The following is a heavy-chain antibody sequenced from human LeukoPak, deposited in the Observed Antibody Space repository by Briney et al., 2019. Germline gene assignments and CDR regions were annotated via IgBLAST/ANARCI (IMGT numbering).Heavy chain of an antibody. Sequence: GESLKISCKGSGYSFTSYWIGWVRQMPGKGLEWMGIIYPGDSDTRYSPSFQGQVTISADKSISTAYLQWSSLKVSDTAMYYCARHDLWFGEFYGMDVWGQGTTVTVSS. J-gene: IGHJ6*02. V-gene: IGHV5-51*01. D-gene: IGHD3-10*01. CDR2: IYPGDSDT. CDR3: ARHDLWFGEFYGMDV. CDR1: GYSFTSYW.